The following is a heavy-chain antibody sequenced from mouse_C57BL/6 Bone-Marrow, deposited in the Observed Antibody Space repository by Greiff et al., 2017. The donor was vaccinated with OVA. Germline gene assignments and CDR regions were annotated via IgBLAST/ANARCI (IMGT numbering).Heavy chain of an antibody. J-gene: IGHJ2*01. V-gene: IGHV1-81*01. D-gene: IGHD2-12*01. Sequence: VKLQESGAELARPGASVKLSCKASGYTFTSYGISWVKQRTGQGLEWIGEIYPRSGNTYYNEKFKGKATLTADKSSSTAYMELRSLTSEDSAVYFCASYSSLDYWGQGTTLTVSS. CDR2: IYPRSGNT. CDR3: ASYSSLDY. CDR1: GYTFTSYG.